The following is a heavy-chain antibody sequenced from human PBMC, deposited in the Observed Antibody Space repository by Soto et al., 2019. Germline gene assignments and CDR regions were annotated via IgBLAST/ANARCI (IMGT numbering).Heavy chain of an antibody. D-gene: IGHD4-17*01. CDR3: ASLYGDYVDY. V-gene: IGHV4-34*01. J-gene: IGHJ4*02. CDR1: GGSFSDSY. Sequence: PSETLSLTCAFSGGSFSDSYWSWIRQPPGKGLEWIGEINHSGSTNYSPSLKSRVTMPVDASKNQFSLTLTSVTAADTAVYYCASLYGDYVDYWGQGTLVTVSS. CDR2: INHSGST.